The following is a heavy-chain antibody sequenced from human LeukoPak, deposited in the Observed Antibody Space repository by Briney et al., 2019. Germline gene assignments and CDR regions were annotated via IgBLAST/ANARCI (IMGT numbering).Heavy chain of an antibody. CDR3: ARGLGPYCSGGSCYGDYFDY. D-gene: IGHD2-15*01. CDR2: INHSGST. V-gene: IGHV4-34*01. J-gene: IGHJ4*02. Sequence: RPSETLSLTCAVYGGSFSGYYWSWIRQPPGKGLEWIGEINHSGSTNYNPSLKSRVTISVDTSKNQFSLKLSSVTAADTAVYYCARGLGPYCSGGSCYGDYFDYWGQGTLVTVSS. CDR1: GGSFSGYY.